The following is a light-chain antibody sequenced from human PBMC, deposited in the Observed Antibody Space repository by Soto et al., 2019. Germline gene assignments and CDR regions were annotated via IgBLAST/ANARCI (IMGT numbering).Light chain of an antibody. J-gene: IGKJ2*01. CDR3: QHYNDYSYT. CDR2: QAS. V-gene: IGKV1-5*03. CDR1: QSVSGW. Sequence: DIQMTQSPSTLSASVGDRVATSCRASQSVSGWLAWYQQKPGKVPKLLIYQASPLEDGVPSRFRGSGSGTEFTLTISSLQPDDYATYYCQHYNDYSYTFGPGTTLEIK.